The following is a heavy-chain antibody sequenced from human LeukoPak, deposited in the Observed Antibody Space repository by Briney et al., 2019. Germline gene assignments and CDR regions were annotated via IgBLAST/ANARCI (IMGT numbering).Heavy chain of an antibody. CDR2: ISAYKGST. CDR3: ARDMRAATVAARRTYYFDY. CDR1: GYTFTSYG. D-gene: IGHD6-6*01. Sequence: GASVKVSCKASGYTFTSYGISWVRQAPGQGLEWMGWISAYKGSTNYARKLQGRVTMTIDTSTNTAYMELRSLRSDDTAVYYCARDMRAATVAARRTYYFDYWGQGTLVTVSS. J-gene: IGHJ4*02. V-gene: IGHV1-18*01.